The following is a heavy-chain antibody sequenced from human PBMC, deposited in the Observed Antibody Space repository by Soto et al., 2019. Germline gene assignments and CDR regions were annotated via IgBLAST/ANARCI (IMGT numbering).Heavy chain of an antibody. D-gene: IGHD5-12*01. CDR2: IDPADSET. J-gene: IGHJ6*02. CDR1: GYSFITYW. CDR3: ARLGQGGYVQGMDV. V-gene: IGHV5-51*03. Sequence: GESLKISCQGSGYSFITYWIAWVRQMPGKGLEWMGIIDPADSETKYSPSFQGQVTISVDKSINTAYLQWSSLKASDTDMYYCARLGQGGYVQGMDVWGQGTTVTVSS.